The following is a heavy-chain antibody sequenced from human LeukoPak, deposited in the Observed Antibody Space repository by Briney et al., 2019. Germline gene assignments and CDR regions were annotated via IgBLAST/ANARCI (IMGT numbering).Heavy chain of an antibody. V-gene: IGHV4-39*01. J-gene: IGHJ3*02. CDR2: IYYSGST. Sequence: MPSETLSLTCTVSGGSISSSSYYWGWIRQPPGKGLEWIGSIYYSGSTYYNPSLKSRVTISVDTSKNQFSLKLSSVTAADTAVYYCARHPPRGYHSADAFDIWGQGTIVTVSS. CDR3: ARHPPRGYHSADAFDI. CDR1: GGSISSSSYY. D-gene: IGHD3-3*01.